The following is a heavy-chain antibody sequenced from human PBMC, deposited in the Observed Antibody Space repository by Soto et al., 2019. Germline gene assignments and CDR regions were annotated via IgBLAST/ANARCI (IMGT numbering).Heavy chain of an antibody. Sequence: PSETLSLTCTVSGGSISSYYWSWIRQPPGKGLEWIGYIYYSGSTYYNPSLKSRVTISVDTSKNQFSLKLSSVTAADTAVYYCARQFGYCSGGSCYDHWYFQHWGQGTLVTVSS. CDR1: GGSISSYY. D-gene: IGHD2-15*01. CDR2: IYYSGST. J-gene: IGHJ1*01. CDR3: ARQFGYCSGGSCYDHWYFQH. V-gene: IGHV4-59*04.